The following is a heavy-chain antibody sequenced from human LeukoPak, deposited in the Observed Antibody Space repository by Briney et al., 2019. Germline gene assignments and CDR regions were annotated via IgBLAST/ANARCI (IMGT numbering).Heavy chain of an antibody. CDR1: GGSISSSRYY. D-gene: IGHD6-19*01. V-gene: IGHV4-39*07. CDR2: IYYSGNT. CDR3: ARVSDSGGSSGWSYYYYYYMDV. J-gene: IGHJ6*03. Sequence: PSETLSLTCTVSGGSISSSRYYWGWIRQPTGKGLEWIGNIYYSGNTYYNPSLKSRVTISVDTSKNQFSLKLSSVTAADTAVYYCARVSDSGGSSGWSYYYYYYMDVWGKGTTVTVSS.